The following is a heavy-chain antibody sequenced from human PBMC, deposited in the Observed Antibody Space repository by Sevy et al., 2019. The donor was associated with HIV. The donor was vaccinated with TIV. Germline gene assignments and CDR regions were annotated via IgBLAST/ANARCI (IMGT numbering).Heavy chain of an antibody. J-gene: IGHJ4*02. CDR3: AREVHYYGSGSIIFDY. V-gene: IGHV4-59*01. CDR1: CGSISSYY. Sequence: SETSLTCTVSCGSISSYYWSWIRQPPGKGLEWIGYIYYSGSTNYNPSLKSRVTISVDTSKNQFSLKLSSVTAADTAVYYCAREVHYYGSGSIIFDYWGQGTLVTVSS. CDR2: IYYSGST. D-gene: IGHD3-10*01.